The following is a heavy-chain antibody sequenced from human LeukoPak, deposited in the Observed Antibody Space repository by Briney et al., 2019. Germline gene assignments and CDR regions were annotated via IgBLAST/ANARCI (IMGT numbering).Heavy chain of an antibody. V-gene: IGHV3-23*01. Sequence: GGFLRLSCAASGFTFSSYAMSWVRQAPGKGLEWVSAISGSGGSTYYADSVKGRFTISRDNSKNTLYLQMNSLRAEDTAVYYCARSKLIAAAAYFDYWGQGTLVTVSS. J-gene: IGHJ4*02. CDR1: GFTFSSYA. CDR3: ARSKLIAAAAYFDY. CDR2: ISGSGGST. D-gene: IGHD6-13*01.